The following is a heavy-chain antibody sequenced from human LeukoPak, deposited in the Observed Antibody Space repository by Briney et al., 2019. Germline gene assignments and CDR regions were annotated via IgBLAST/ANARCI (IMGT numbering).Heavy chain of an antibody. CDR1: GFTFSSYG. CDR2: IWYDGSNK. D-gene: IGHD1-26*01. V-gene: IGHV3-33*06. Sequence: PGKSLRLSCAASGFTFSSYGMHWVRQAPGKGLERVAVIWYDGSNKYYADSVKGRFTISRDNSKNRLYLQMNSVRAEDTAVYYCAKDTSGSYYFDAFDIWGQGTMVTVSS. CDR3: AKDTSGSYYFDAFDI. J-gene: IGHJ3*02.